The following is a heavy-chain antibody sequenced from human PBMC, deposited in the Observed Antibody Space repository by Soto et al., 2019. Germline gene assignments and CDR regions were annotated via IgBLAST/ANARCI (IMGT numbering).Heavy chain of an antibody. V-gene: IGHV3-64D*06. CDR3: VKAPDSSSWDYGH. J-gene: IGHJ4*02. CDR1: GFTFSSYA. CDR2: ISSNGGST. D-gene: IGHD6-13*01. Sequence: HPGGSLRLSCSASGFTFSSYAMHWVRQAPGKGLEYVSAISSNGGSTYYADSVKGRFTISRDNSKNTLYLQMSSLRAEDTAVYYCVKAPDSSSWDYGHWGQGTLVTVSS.